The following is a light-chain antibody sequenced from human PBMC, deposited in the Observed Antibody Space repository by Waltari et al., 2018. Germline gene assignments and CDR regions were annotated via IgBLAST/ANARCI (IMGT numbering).Light chain of an antibody. CDR2: AAS. J-gene: IGKJ2*01. V-gene: IGKV3-15*01. CDR3: QQYNVWPHT. CDR1: QSVSTN. Sequence: EIVVTQSPATLSVSPGDTATVPCRASQSVSTNLAWYQHKPGQAPRLLSHAASTRATAIPARFSGSGSGTEFTLTVSSLHSEDSAVYYCQQYNVWPHTFGQGTRLEIK.